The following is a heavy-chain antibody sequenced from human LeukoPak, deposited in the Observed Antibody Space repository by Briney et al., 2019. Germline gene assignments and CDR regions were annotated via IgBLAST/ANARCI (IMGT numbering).Heavy chain of an antibody. Sequence: PGGSLRLSCAASGFTFNTYAMHWVRQAPGTGLEWVAVISYDANNKYYANSVKGRFTISRDNSKDTFYLQMNSLGTEDTAVYYCARDRPPGGSCLDYWGQGTLVTVSS. V-gene: IGHV3-30-3*01. J-gene: IGHJ4*02. D-gene: IGHD2-15*01. CDR3: ARDRPPGGSCLDY. CDR2: ISYDANNK. CDR1: GFTFNTYA.